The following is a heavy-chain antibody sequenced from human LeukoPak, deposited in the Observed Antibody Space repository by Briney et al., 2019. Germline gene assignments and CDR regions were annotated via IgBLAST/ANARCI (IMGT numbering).Heavy chain of an antibody. CDR3: ARRDGSGRGFAFDI. CDR2: IYYSGGT. V-gene: IGHV4-59*08. D-gene: IGHD3-10*01. CDR1: GGSISSYY. Sequence: SETLSLTCTVSGGSISSYYWSWIRQPPGKGLEWIGYIYYSGGTKYNPSLKSRVTISLDTSENQISLKLSSVTAADTAMYYCARRDGSGRGFAFDIWGQGTMVTVSS. J-gene: IGHJ3*02.